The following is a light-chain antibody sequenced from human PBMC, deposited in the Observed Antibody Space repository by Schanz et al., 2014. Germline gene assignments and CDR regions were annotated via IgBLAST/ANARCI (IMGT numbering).Light chain of an antibody. CDR2: AAS. CDR1: QDISGY. CDR3: QQYDNVVT. J-gene: IGKJ3*01. Sequence: DIQLTQSPSSLSASVGDSVTITCRASQDISGYLAWYQQKPGKAPKLLIYAASSLQSGVPSRFSGSGSGTDFTFTISSLQPEDIATYYCQQYDNVVTFGPGTKVEIK. V-gene: IGKV1-9*01.